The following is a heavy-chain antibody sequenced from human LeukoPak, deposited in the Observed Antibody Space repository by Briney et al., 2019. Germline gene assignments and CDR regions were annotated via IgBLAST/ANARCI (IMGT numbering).Heavy chain of an antibody. Sequence: ASVKVSCKASGYTFTSYGISWVRQAPGQGLEWMGWISAYNGNTNYAQKLQGRVTMTTDTSTSTAYMELRSLRSDDTAVYYCARDGLMVRGVRDDAFDIWGQGTMVTVSS. D-gene: IGHD3-10*01. CDR2: ISAYNGNT. J-gene: IGHJ3*02. CDR1: GYTFTSYG. CDR3: ARDGLMVRGVRDDAFDI. V-gene: IGHV1-18*01.